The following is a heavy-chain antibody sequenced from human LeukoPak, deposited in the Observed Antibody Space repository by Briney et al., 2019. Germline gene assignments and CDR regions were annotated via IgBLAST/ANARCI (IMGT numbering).Heavy chain of an antibody. Sequence: SQTLSLTCAISGYSVSSNSAAWNWIRQSPSRGLEWLGRTYYRSKWSNDYAVSVKSRITINPDTSQNQFSLQLNSLTPEDTAVYYCARAPIGGWYFDLWGRGTLVTVSS. CDR1: GYSVSSNSAA. J-gene: IGHJ2*01. V-gene: IGHV6-1*01. CDR3: ARAPIGGWYFDL. CDR2: TYYRSKWSN. D-gene: IGHD2-15*01.